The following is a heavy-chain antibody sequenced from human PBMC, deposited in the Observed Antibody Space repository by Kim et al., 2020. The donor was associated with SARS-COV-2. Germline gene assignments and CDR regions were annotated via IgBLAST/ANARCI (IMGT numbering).Heavy chain of an antibody. J-gene: IGHJ4*02. Sequence: YVDSVKGRFTMSRDNAKNSLYLQRSSLRAEDTDIYYCAALDTVQVPGGIWGQGTLVTVSS. CDR3: AALDTVQVPGGI. D-gene: IGHD3-10*01. V-gene: IGHV3-7*01.